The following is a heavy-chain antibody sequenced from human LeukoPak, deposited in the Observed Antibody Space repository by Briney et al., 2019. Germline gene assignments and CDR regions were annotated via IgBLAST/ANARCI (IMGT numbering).Heavy chain of an antibody. CDR1: GGSISSYY. D-gene: IGHD6-6*01. CDR2: IYYSGST. J-gene: IGHJ4*02. V-gene: IGHV4-59*08. CDR3: ARTYSSSWAPFDY. Sequence: SETLSLTCTVSGGSISSYYWSWIRQPPGKGLEWIGYIYYSGSTNYNTSPKSRVTISVDTSKNQFSLKRSPGTAADTAVYYCARTYSSSWAPFDYWGQGTRVTVSS.